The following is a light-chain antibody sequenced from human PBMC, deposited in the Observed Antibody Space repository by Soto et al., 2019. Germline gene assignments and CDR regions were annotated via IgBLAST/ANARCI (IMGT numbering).Light chain of an antibody. Sequence: DIQMTQSPSTLSASVGDRVTITCRASQSISSLLAWYQQTPGKAPKLLIYDASNLESGVPSRFSGSGSVTEFTLTVTSLQPDDFATYYCQHYNSYSPVTFGQGTKVDIK. CDR2: DAS. CDR1: QSISSL. V-gene: IGKV1-5*01. J-gene: IGKJ1*01. CDR3: QHYNSYSPVT.